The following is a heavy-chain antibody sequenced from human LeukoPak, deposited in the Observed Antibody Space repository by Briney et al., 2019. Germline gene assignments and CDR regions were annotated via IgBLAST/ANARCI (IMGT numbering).Heavy chain of an antibody. V-gene: IGHV4-30-2*01. CDR3: ARGRYDSSGYYYSGYYFDY. J-gene: IGHJ4*02. CDR1: GDSISSGGYS. Sequence: SETLSLTCAVSGDSISSGGYSWSWIRQPPGKGLEWIGYIYHSGSTYYNPSLKSRVTISVDRSKNQFSLKLSSVTAADTAVYYCARGRYDSSGYYYSGYYFDYWGQGTLVTVSS. D-gene: IGHD3-22*01. CDR2: IYHSGST.